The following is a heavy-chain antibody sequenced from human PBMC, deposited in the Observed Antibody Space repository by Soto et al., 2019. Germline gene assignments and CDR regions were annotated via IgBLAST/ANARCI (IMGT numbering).Heavy chain of an antibody. CDR3: RTAGNDY. CDR2: ISWNSGSI. D-gene: IGHD1-1*01. V-gene: IGHV3-9*01. J-gene: IGHJ4*02. CDR1: GFTFDDYA. Sequence: EVQLVESGGGLVQPGRSLRLSCAASGFTFDDYAMHWVRQAPGKGLEWVSGISWNSGSIGYADSVKGRFTISRDNAKNSLYLQMNSLRAEDTAVYYCRTAGNDYWGQGTLVTVSS.